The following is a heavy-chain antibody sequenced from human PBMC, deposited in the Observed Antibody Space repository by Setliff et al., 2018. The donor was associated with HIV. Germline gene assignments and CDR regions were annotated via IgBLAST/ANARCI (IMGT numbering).Heavy chain of an antibody. V-gene: IGHV4-4*07. CDR1: GGSMSSYC. D-gene: IGHD2-21*02. CDR3: ARGRDGYSLGNFDF. J-gene: IGHJ4*02. Sequence: SCSVSGGSMSSYCWTWIRQSAGKGLEWIGHIYSTGTTNYNSSLKSRLTMSIDTSKNQFSLGLRSLTAADTAVYYCARGRDGYSLGNFDFWGQGTLVTV. CDR2: IYSTGTT.